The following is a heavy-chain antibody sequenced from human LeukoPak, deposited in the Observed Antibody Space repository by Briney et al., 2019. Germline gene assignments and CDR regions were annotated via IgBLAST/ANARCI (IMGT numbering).Heavy chain of an antibody. CDR1: GFTFSTYG. V-gene: IGHV3-30*03. D-gene: IGHD2-15*01. CDR3: ATVHCSGGSCYDGSYYGMDV. J-gene: IGHJ6*02. CDR2: ISYDGTNK. Sequence: GGSLRLSCAASGFTFSTYGMHWVRQAPGKGLEWVAVISYDGTNKHYADPVKGRFTFSRDNSKNTLYLQMNSLRDEDTAVYYCATVHCSGGSCYDGSYYGMDVWGQGTTVTVSS.